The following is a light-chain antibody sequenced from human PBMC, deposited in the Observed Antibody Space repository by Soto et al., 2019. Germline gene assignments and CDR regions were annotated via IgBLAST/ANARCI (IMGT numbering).Light chain of an antibody. J-gene: IGLJ3*02. V-gene: IGLV1-40*01. Sequence: QPVLTQPPSVSGAPGQRVTISCTGSSSNIGTGYDVHWYQQLPGTAPKLLIYVNNNRPSGVPDRFSGSKSGTSASLAITGLQAEDEAAYYCQSYDSGLSAWVFGGGTKLTVL. CDR3: QSYDSGLSAWV. CDR2: VNN. CDR1: SSNIGTGYD.